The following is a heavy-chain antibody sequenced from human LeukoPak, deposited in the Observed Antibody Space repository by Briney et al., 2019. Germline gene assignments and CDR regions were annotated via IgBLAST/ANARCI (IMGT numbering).Heavy chain of an antibody. CDR2: IKSKTDGGTR. Sequence: GGSLRLSCAASGFTFSDAWMSWVRQAPGKGLEWVGRIKSKTDGGTRDFAAPVKGRFSISRDDSKATVYLQMSSLKTEDTAVYHCATGTGRPDFDYWGRGTLVTVSS. D-gene: IGHD3/OR15-3a*01. V-gene: IGHV3-15*01. J-gene: IGHJ4*02. CDR3: ATGTGRPDFDY. CDR1: GFTFSDAW.